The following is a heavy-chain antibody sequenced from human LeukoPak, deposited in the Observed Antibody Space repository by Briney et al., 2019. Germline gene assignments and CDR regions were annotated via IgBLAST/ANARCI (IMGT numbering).Heavy chain of an antibody. Sequence: NSSETLSLTCAVYGGSFSGYYWSGIRQPPGKGLEWIGEINHSGSTNYNPSLKSRVTISVDTSKNQFSLKLSSVTAADTAVYYCARREYSSSWSNFDYWGQGTLVTVSS. J-gene: IGHJ4*02. CDR3: ARREYSSSWSNFDY. V-gene: IGHV4-34*01. CDR2: INHSGST. CDR1: GGSFSGYY. D-gene: IGHD6-13*01.